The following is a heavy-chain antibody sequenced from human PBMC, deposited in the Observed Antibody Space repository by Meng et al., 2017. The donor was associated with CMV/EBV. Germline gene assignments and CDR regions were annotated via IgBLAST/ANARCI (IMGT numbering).Heavy chain of an antibody. CDR2: INPSGGST. CDR1: GYTFTSYY. CDR3: ARDARGGFTIFGVVIPCDY. V-gene: IGHV1-46*01. D-gene: IGHD3-3*01. Sequence: ASVKVSCKASGYTFTSYYMHWVRQAPGQGLEWMGIINPSGGSTSYAQKFQGRVTMTRDTSTSTVYMELRSLRSDDTAVYYCARDARGGFTIFGVVIPCDYWGQGTLVTVSS. J-gene: IGHJ4*02.